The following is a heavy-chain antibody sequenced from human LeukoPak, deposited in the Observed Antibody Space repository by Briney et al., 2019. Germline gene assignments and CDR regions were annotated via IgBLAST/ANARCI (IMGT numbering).Heavy chain of an antibody. CDR3: ARLGGSYPSHWFDP. J-gene: IGHJ5*02. Sequence: QPGRSLRLSCAASGFTFSSYGMHWVRQAPGKGLEWVAVIWYDGSNKYCADPVKGRFTISRDNSKNTLYLQMNSLRAEDTAVYYCARLGGSYPSHWFDPWGQGTLVTVSS. CDR1: GFTFSSYG. CDR2: IWYDGSNK. V-gene: IGHV3-33*01. D-gene: IGHD1-26*01.